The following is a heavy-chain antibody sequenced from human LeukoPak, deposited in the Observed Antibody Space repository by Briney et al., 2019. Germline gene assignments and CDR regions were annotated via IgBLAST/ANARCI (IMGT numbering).Heavy chain of an antibody. J-gene: IGHJ6*02. CDR3: ARRRYSYNPTSGMDV. V-gene: IGHV5-51*01. CDR2: IYPSDSDT. D-gene: IGHD5-18*01. CDR1: GYSFTSYW. Sequence: GESLQISCQGSGYSFTSYWIGWVRPLPGKGLEWVGIIYPSDSDTRYSPSFQGQVTISADKSISTAYLQWSSLKASDTAMYYCARRRYSYNPTSGMDVWGQGTTVTVSS.